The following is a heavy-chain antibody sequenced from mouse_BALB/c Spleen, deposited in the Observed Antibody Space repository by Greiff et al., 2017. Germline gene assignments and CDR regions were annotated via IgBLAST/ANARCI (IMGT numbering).Heavy chain of an antibody. V-gene: IGHV1S137*01. D-gene: IGHD1-1*01. J-gene: IGHJ4*01. CDR3: ARGSYYGSNYAMDY. Sequence: VQLVESGAELVRPGVSVKISCKGSGYTFTDYAMHWVKQSHAKSLEWIGVISTYYGDASYNQKFKGKATMTVDKSSSTAYMELARLTSEDSAIYYCARGSYYGSNYAMDYWGQGTSVTVSS. CDR1: GYTFTDYA. CDR2: ISTYYGDA.